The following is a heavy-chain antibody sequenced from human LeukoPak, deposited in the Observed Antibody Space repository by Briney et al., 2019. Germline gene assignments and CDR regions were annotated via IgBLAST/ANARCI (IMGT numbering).Heavy chain of an antibody. CDR1: GGSISSSSYY. Sequence: SETLSFTCTVSGGSISSSSYYWGWIRQPPGKGLEWIGSIYYSGSTYYNPSLKSRVTISVDTSKNQFSLKLSSVTAADTAVYYCASPSAYASFDYWGQGTLVTVSS. J-gene: IGHJ4*02. D-gene: IGHD2-2*01. CDR3: ASPSAYASFDY. CDR2: IYYSGST. V-gene: IGHV4-39*01.